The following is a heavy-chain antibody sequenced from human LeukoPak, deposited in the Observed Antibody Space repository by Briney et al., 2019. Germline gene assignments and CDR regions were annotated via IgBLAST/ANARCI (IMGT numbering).Heavy chain of an antibody. V-gene: IGHV1-46*01. CDR3: AILKAYYDILTGYYTRAPQGY. CDR1: GYTFTSYY. J-gene: IGHJ4*02. D-gene: IGHD3-9*01. CDR2: INPSGGST. Sequence: ASVKVSCKASGYTFTSYYMHWVRQAPGQGLEWMGIINPSGGSTSYAQKFQGRVTMTRDTSTSTVYMELSSLRSEDTAVYYCAILKAYYDILTGYYTRAPQGYWGQGTLVTVSS.